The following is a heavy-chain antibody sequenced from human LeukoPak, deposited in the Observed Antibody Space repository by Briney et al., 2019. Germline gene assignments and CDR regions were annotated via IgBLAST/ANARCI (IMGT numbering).Heavy chain of an antibody. D-gene: IGHD6-19*01. CDR2: INPSGGST. V-gene: IGHV1-46*01. CDR3: ARDGQGIGVAGLYFAY. J-gene: IGHJ4*02. Sequence: ASVKVSCKASGYTFTSYYMHWVRQAPRQGLEWVGIINPSGGSTSYAQKFQGRVTMTRDMSTSTVYMELSSLRSEDTAVYYCARDGQGIGVAGLYFAYWGQGTLVTVSS. CDR1: GYTFTSYY.